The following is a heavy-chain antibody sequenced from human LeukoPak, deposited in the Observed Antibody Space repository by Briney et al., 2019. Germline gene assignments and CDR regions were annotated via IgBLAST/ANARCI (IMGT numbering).Heavy chain of an antibody. J-gene: IGHJ4*02. CDR1: GFTFSIFA. CDR3: AKGSITGTYFDL. D-gene: IGHD1-20*01. V-gene: IGHV3-23*01. Sequence: PGGSLRLCCAAPGFTFSIFAMSWVRQAPGKGLEWVSVISGSGGSTYYADSVKGRFTISRDTSKNTLYMQMNSLRAEDTAVYYCAKGSITGTYFDLWGQGTLVTVSS. CDR2: ISGSGGST.